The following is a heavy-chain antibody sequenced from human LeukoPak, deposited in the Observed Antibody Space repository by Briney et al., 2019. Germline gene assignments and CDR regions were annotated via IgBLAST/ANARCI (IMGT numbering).Heavy chain of an antibody. Sequence: SETLSLTCAVYGGSFSGYYWSWIRQPPGKGLEWIGEINHSGSTNYNPSLKSRVTTSVDTSKNQFSLKLSSVTAADTAVYYCARGSAGYSYGFYWGQGTLVTVSS. CDR3: ARGSAGYSYGFY. D-gene: IGHD5-18*01. V-gene: IGHV4-34*01. CDR2: INHSGST. J-gene: IGHJ4*02. CDR1: GGSFSGYY.